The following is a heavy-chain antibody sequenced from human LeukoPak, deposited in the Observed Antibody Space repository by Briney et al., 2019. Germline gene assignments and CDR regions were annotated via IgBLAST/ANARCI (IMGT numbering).Heavy chain of an antibody. V-gene: IGHV3-9*01. CDR1: GFTFDDYA. Sequence: GRSLRLSCAASGFTFDDYAMHWVRQAPGKGLEWVSSISWNSGSIAYADSVKGRFTISRDNAKNSLYLQMNSLRPEDTALYYCAKLTGYSSGWVDYWGQGTLVTVSS. CDR3: AKLTGYSSGWVDY. CDR2: ISWNSGSI. D-gene: IGHD6-19*01. J-gene: IGHJ4*02.